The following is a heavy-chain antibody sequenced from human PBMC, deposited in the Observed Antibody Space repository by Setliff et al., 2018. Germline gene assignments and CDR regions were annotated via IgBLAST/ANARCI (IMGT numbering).Heavy chain of an antibody. CDR2: VYYSGTA. J-gene: IGHJ6*03. V-gene: IGHV4-61*01. CDR3: ARMSGFQYIDV. Sequence: SETLSLTCTVSGGSVNSGYDNWNWIRQPPGKGLEWIGYVYYSGTAYYNPSLKSRVTVIVDTSKNQFSLSLTSVTAEDTAVYYCARMSGFQYIDVWDKGTTVTVSS. CDR1: GGSVNSGYDN. D-gene: IGHD3-3*01.